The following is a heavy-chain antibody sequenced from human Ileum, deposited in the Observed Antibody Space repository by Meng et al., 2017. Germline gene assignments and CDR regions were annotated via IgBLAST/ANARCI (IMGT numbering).Heavy chain of an antibody. CDR1: GGSIGSSNW. V-gene: IGHV4-4*02. D-gene: IGHD4-17*01. J-gene: IGHJ4*02. Sequence: QVQLQESGPGLVKPSGTLSLTCAVSGGSIGSSNWWSWVRQPPGKGLEWIGEIYESGSTNYNPSLKSRVTISVDTSTNQFSLKLISVTAADTAVYYCARRAHYGDPPRWGQGTLVTVSS. CDR3: ARRAHYGDPPR. CDR2: IYESGST.